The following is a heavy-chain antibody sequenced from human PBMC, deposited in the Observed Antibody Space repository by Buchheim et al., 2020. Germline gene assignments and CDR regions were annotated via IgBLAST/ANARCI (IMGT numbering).Heavy chain of an antibody. D-gene: IGHD3-22*01. Sequence: QLQLQESGPGLVKPSETLSLTCTVSGGSISSSSYYWGWIRQPPGKGLEWIGSIYYSGSPYYNPSLTSRVTISVDTSKNQFSLKLSSVTAADTAVYYCARSGTSHYYYDSSGYYYFDYWGQGTL. CDR2: IYYSGSP. CDR1: GGSISSSSYY. J-gene: IGHJ4*02. V-gene: IGHV4-39*01. CDR3: ARSGTSHYYYDSSGYYYFDY.